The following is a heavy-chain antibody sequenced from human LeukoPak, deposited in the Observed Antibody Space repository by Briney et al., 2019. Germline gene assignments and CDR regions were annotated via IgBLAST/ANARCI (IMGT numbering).Heavy chain of an antibody. CDR2: IYTSGST. V-gene: IGHV4-4*07. Sequence: PSETLSLTCTVSGGSISSYYWSWIRQPAGKGLEWIGRIYTSGSTNYNPSLKSRVTISVDTSKNQFSLKLSSVTAADTAVYYCARAARRYYCDSSGYDHWGQGTLVTVSS. CDR1: GGSISSYY. CDR3: ARAARRYYCDSSGYDH. J-gene: IGHJ4*02. D-gene: IGHD3-22*01.